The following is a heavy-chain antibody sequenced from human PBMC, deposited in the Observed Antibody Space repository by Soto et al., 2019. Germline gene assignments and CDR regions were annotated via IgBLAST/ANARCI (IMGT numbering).Heavy chain of an antibody. CDR1: GYSFTSYW. CDR2: IYPGDSDT. V-gene: IGHV5-51*01. CDR3: ARHLVDTAMVNQLLHLGMDV. D-gene: IGHD5-18*01. Sequence: GESLKISCKGSGYSFTSYWIGWVRQMPGKGLEWMGIIYPGDSDTRYSPSFQGQVTISADKSISTAYLQWSSLKASDTAMYYCARHLVDTAMVNQLLHLGMDVWGQGTTVTVSS. J-gene: IGHJ6*02.